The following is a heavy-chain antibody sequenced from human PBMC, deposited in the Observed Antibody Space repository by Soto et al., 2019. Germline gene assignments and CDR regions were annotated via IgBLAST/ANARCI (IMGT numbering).Heavy chain of an antibody. CDR3: ARIAASGRGWDV. V-gene: IGHV3-7*01. CDR2: IKQDGSEE. D-gene: IGHD6-13*01. CDR1: GFTFSSYW. Sequence: EVQLVESGGGLVQPGGSLRLSCVDSGFTFSSYWMSWVRQAPVKGLEWVGNIKQDGSEENYVDSVKGRFIISRDNAKNSMYLQMNSLRAEDTAVYYWARIAASGRGWDVWGQGTTVVVSS. J-gene: IGHJ6*02.